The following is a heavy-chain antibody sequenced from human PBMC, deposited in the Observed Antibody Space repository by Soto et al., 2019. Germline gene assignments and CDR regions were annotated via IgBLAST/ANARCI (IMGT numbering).Heavy chain of an antibody. CDR1: GGSFSGYY. V-gene: IGHV4-34*01. CDR2: INHSGST. D-gene: IGHD6-13*01. CDR3: ARGCSSYYYGMDV. J-gene: IGHJ6*02. Sequence: PSETLSLTCAVYGGSFSGYYWSWIRQPPGKGLEWIGEINHSGSTNYNPSLKSRVTISVDTSKNQFSLKLSSVTAADTAVYYCARGCSSYYYGMDVWGQGTTVTVSS.